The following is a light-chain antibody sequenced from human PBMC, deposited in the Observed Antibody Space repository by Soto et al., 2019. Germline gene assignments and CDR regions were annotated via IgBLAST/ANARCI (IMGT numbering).Light chain of an antibody. CDR2: GAS. V-gene: IGKV3-15*01. CDR3: QQYNNWPWT. J-gene: IGKJ1*01. CDR1: QSVSSN. Sequence: EIVLTQSPGTLSLSPGERATLSCRASQSVSSNLAWYQQKPGQAPRLLIYGASTRATGIPAMFSGRGSGTEFTLTISSLQSEDFAVYYCQQYNNWPWTFGPGTKVDIK.